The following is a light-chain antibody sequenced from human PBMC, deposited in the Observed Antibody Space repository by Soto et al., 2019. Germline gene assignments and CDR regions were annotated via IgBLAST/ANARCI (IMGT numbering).Light chain of an antibody. CDR3: SSYAASNNFYFV. V-gene: IGLV2-8*01. CDR2: EVT. CDR1: SSDVGGYNY. Sequence: QSALTQPPSASGSPGQSVTISCTGTSSDVGGYNYVSWYQQYPGRAPKIMIYEVTKRPSGVPDRFSGSKSGNTASLTVSGLQAEDEADYSCSSYAASNNFYFVFGGGTKVTVL. J-gene: IGLJ3*02.